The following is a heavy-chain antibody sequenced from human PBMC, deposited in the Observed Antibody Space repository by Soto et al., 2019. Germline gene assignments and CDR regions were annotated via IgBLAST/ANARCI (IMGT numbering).Heavy chain of an antibody. D-gene: IGHD5-12*01. Sequence: SETLSLTCSVSGGSISSYYWSWIRQSPGKGLEWIGYIYYIGSTNYNPPLKSRVTISVGTSKNQFSLKLSSVTAAYTAVYYCARHRDGYTWDFDYWGQGTLVTVSS. CDR2: IYYIGST. V-gene: IGHV4-59*08. J-gene: IGHJ4*02. CDR1: GGSISSYY. CDR3: ARHRDGYTWDFDY.